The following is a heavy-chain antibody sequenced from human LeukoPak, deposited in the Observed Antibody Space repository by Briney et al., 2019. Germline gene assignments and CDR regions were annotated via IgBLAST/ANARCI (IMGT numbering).Heavy chain of an antibody. CDR3: ARTRGYSYAYFDY. V-gene: IGHV4-31*03. J-gene: IGHJ4*02. D-gene: IGHD5-18*01. CDR2: IYYSGST. CDR1: GGSISSGGYY. Sequence: SQTLSLTCTVSGGSISSGGYYWSWIRQHPGKGLEWIGYIYYSGSTYYNPSLKSRVTISVDTSKNQFSLKLSSVTAADTAMYYCARTRGYSYAYFDYWGQGTLVTVSS.